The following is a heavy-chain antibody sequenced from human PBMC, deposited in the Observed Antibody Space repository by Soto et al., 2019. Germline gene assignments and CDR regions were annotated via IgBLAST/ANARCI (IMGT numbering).Heavy chain of an antibody. J-gene: IGHJ4*02. Sequence: QVQLVQSGAEVKKPGASVKVSCRASGYTFTGYYMPWVRQAPGQGLEWMGWINPKSGGTNYAQKLKGWVNMTRDTSLRPAYMELRRLRSDDTAVYYCAAAGTDSLGFDYWGQGTLVTVSS. CDR1: GYTFTGYY. CDR3: AAAGTDSLGFDY. V-gene: IGHV1-2*04. D-gene: IGHD6-13*01. CDR2: INPKSGGT.